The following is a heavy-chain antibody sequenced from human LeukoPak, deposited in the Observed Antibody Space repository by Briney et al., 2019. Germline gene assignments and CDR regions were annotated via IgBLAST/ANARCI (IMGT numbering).Heavy chain of an antibody. CDR1: GYTFTIYD. CDR3: ARRHGRCSDGSCYYPDY. Sequence: ASVTVSCKSSGYTFTIYDINWVRQATGQGLAWMGWMNPNSGNTGYAQKFQGRVTMTRNSSITTAYMELSSLRSEDTAVYYCARRHGRCSDGSCYYPDYWGQGTLVTVSS. CDR2: MNPNSGNT. V-gene: IGHV1-8*01. D-gene: IGHD2-15*01. J-gene: IGHJ4*02.